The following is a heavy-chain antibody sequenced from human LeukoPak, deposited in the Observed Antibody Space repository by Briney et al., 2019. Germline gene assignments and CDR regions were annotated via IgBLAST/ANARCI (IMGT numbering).Heavy chain of an antibody. J-gene: IGHJ6*02. CDR2: IYTSGST. D-gene: IGHD6-13*01. CDR1: GGSISSYY. CDR3: ARDQSSSWYYYYGMDV. V-gene: IGHV4-4*07. Sequence: SETLSLTCTVSGGSISSYYWTWVRQPAGKGLEWIGRIYTSGSTNYSPSLKSRVTMSVDTSKSQCSLKLSSVTAAGTAVYYCARDQSSSWYYYYGMDVWGQGTTVTVS.